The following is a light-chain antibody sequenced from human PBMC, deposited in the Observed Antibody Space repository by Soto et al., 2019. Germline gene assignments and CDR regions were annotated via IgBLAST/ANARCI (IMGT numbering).Light chain of an antibody. CDR3: AVWDDSLHGYV. V-gene: IGLV1-51*01. CDR1: SSNIGGNS. J-gene: IGLJ1*01. CDR2: DDN. Sequence: QSVLTQPPSVSAAPGQKVTISCSGSSSNIGGNSVSWYQQLPGTAPKLLIYDDNKRPSGIPDRFSGSKSGTSATLGITGFQTGDEADYFCAVWDDSLHGYVFATGTKVTVL.